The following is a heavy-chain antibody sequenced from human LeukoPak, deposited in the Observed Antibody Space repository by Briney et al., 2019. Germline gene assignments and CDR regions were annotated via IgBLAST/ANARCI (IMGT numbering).Heavy chain of an antibody. CDR1: RHSISSAYY. Sequence: SETLSLTCSISRHSISSAYYWGWSRQPPGKGLEWIGSEYHSGSTFYNPSLKSRVTMSVDTSKNQFSLKLTSVTAADTTVYYCARGTYYFDYWGQGTLVTVSS. D-gene: IGHD3/OR15-3a*01. V-gene: IGHV4-38-2*02. J-gene: IGHJ4*02. CDR2: EYHSGST. CDR3: ARGTYYFDY.